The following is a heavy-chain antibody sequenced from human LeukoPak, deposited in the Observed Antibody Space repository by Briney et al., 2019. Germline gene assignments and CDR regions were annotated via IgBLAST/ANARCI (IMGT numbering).Heavy chain of an antibody. Sequence: SETLSLTCTVSGGSISSYYWSWIRQPPGKGLEWIGYIYYSGSTNYNPSLKSRVTISVDTSKNQFSLKLSSVTAADTAVYECARGEYGDYVTVDYWGQGTLVTVSS. J-gene: IGHJ4*02. D-gene: IGHD4-17*01. CDR2: IYYSGST. CDR3: ARGEYGDYVTVDY. V-gene: IGHV4-59*01. CDR1: GGSISSYY.